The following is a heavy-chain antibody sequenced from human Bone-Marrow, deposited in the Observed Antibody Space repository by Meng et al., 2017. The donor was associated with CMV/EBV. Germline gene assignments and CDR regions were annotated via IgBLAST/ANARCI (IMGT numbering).Heavy chain of an antibody. CDR3: ARGRSWRAVADTRPPNMDD. J-gene: IGHJ6*02. Sequence: SETLSLTCAVYGGSFSGYYWSWIRQPPGKGLEWIREINHSGSTNYNPSLKSRGTISVDTSKNQFSLKLSSVTAADTAVYYCARGRSWRAVADTRPPNMDDWGQGTTVTVSS. D-gene: IGHD6-19*01. V-gene: IGHV4-34*01. CDR2: INHSGST. CDR1: GGSFSGYY.